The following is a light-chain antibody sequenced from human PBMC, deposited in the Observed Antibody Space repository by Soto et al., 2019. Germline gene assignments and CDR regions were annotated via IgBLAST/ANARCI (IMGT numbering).Light chain of an antibody. CDR3: QQYGSSPWA. CDR1: QSVRNSY. J-gene: IGKJ1*01. CDR2: GAS. V-gene: IGKV3-20*01. Sequence: EIVLTQSPGNLSLSPGERATLSCRASQSVRNSYLAWHQHKPGQAPRLLIYGASTRATGIPGRFSGSGSGTDFTLTISRLEPEDFAVHYCQQYGSSPWALGQGTKVEIK.